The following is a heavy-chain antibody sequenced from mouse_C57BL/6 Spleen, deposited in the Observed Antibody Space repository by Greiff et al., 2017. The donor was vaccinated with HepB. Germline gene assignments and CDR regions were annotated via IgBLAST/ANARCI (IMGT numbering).Heavy chain of an antibody. CDR1: GYSITSGYY. J-gene: IGHJ4*01. V-gene: IGHV3-6*01. CDR3: ARDWGNYAAMDY. Sequence: VQLQESGPGLVKPSQSLSLTCSVTGYSITSGYYWNWIRQFPGNKLEWMGYISYDGSNNYNPSLKNRISITRDTSKNQFFLKLNSVTTEDTATYYCARDWGNYAAMDYWGQGTSVTVSS. D-gene: IGHD2-1*01. CDR2: ISYDGSN.